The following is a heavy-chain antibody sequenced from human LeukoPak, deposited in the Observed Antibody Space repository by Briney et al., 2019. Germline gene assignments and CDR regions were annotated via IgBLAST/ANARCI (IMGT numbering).Heavy chain of an antibody. D-gene: IGHD4/OR15-4a*01. CDR3: VRGPNTWFDP. CDR1: AFTLSDSY. Sequence: GGSLRLSCAASAFTLSDSYMTWIRQAPGKGLEWVSYISSGGTTIYYGDSVKGRFTISRDNAKNSLYLQMNGLRAEDTAVYYCVRGPNTWFDPWGQRTLVTVSS. CDR2: ISSGGTTI. V-gene: IGHV3-11*01. J-gene: IGHJ5*02.